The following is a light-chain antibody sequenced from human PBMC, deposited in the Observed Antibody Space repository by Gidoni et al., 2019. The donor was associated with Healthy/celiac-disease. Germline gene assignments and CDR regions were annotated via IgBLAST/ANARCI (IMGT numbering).Light chain of an antibody. CDR2: WAS. J-gene: IGKJ2*01. V-gene: IGKV4-1*01. CDR3: QQYYSGT. Sequence: DIVMTQSPDSLAVALGERATINCKSSQSVLYSSNNKNYFAWYQQKPGQPPKLLIYWASTRESGVPARFSGSGSGTDFTLTISSLQAEDVAVYYCQQYYSGTFGQGTKLEIK. CDR1: QSVLYSSNNKNY.